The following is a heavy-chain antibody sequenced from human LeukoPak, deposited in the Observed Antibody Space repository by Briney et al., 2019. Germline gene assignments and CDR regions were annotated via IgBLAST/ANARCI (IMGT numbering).Heavy chain of an antibody. V-gene: IGHV4-34*01. Sequence: SETLSLTCAVYGGSFSGYYWSWIRQPPGKGLEWIGEINHSGSTNYNPSLKSRVTISVDTSKSQFSLKLSSVTAADTAVYYCARVVYSRYYYYYGMGVWGQGTTVTASS. CDR2: INHSGST. CDR1: GGSFSGYY. D-gene: IGHD6-13*01. J-gene: IGHJ6*02. CDR3: ARVVYSRYYYYYGMGV.